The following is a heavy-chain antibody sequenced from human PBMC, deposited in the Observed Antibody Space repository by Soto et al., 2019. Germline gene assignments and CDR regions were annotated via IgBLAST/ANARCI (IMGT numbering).Heavy chain of an antibody. CDR2: INHSGST. CDR3: ARHASVYYDFWSGYPNWFDP. CDR1: GGSFSGYN. D-gene: IGHD3-3*01. V-gene: IGHV4-34*01. Sequence: SETLSLTCAVYGGSFSGYNWSWIRQPPGKGLEWIGEINHSGSTNYNPSLKSRVTISVDSSKNQFSLKLSSVTAADTAVYYCARHASVYYDFWSGYPNWFDPWGQGTLVTVSS. J-gene: IGHJ5*02.